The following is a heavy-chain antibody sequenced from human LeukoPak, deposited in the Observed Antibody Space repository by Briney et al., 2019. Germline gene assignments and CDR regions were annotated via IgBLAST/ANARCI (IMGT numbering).Heavy chain of an antibody. Sequence: PGGSLRLSCAASGFTFSSYAMSWVRQAPGKGLEWVSAISGSGGSTYYADSVKGRFTISRDNSKNTLYLQMNSLRAEDTAVYYCAKVEYCSSTSCYKYFGFDYWGQGTLVTVSS. D-gene: IGHD2-2*02. CDR3: AKVEYCSSTSCYKYFGFDY. V-gene: IGHV3-23*01. CDR1: GFTFSSYA. J-gene: IGHJ4*02. CDR2: ISGSGGST.